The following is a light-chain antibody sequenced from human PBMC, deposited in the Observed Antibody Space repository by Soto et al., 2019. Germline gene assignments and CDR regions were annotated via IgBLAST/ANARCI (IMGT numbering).Light chain of an antibody. CDR1: SSNIGAGYD. CDR3: QCYDSSLSGYV. J-gene: IGLJ1*01. CDR2: GNS. Sequence: QPVLTQPPSVSGAPGQRVTISCTGSSSNIGAGYDVHWYQQLPGTAPKLLIYGNSNRPSGVPDRFSGSKSGTSASLAITGLQPEDEADYYCQCYDSSLSGYVFGTGTKLTVL. V-gene: IGLV1-40*01.